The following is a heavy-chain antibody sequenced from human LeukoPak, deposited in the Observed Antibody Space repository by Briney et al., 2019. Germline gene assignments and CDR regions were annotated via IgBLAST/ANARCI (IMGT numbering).Heavy chain of an antibody. CDR1: GFTFSSYW. Sequence: PGGSLRLSCAASGFTFSSYWMSWVRQAPGKGLEWVANIKQDGSEKYYADSVKGRFTISRDNSKNTLYLQMNSLRAEDTAVYYCAKNYINSSSWYYYYYYMDVWGKGTTVTISS. V-gene: IGHV3-7*01. CDR3: AKNYINSSSWYYYYYYMDV. CDR2: IKQDGSEK. D-gene: IGHD6-13*01. J-gene: IGHJ6*03.